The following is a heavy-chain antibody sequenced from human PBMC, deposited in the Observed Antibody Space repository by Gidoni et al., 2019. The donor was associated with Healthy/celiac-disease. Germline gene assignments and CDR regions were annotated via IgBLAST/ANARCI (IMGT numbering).Heavy chain of an antibody. Sequence: EVQLVESGGGLVQPGGSLILYCAASGFTFSSYEMNWVRQAPGQGLEWVSYISSSGSTIYYADSVKGRFTISRDNAKNSLYRQMNSLRAEDTAVYYCARAELPFDYWGQGTLVTVSS. V-gene: IGHV3-48*03. J-gene: IGHJ4*02. D-gene: IGHD1-26*01. CDR2: ISSSGSTI. CDR1: GFTFSSYE. CDR3: ARAELPFDY.